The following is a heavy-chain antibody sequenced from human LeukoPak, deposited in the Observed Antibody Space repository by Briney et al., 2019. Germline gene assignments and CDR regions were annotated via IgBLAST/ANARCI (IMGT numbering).Heavy chain of an antibody. D-gene: IGHD6-19*01. J-gene: IGHJ4*02. CDR3: AGNTGGQWLAFDY. CDR2: ISSSSYI. CDR1: GFTFSSYS. Sequence: PGGSLRLSCAASGFTFSSYSMNWVRQAPGKGLEWVSSISSSSYIYYADSVKGRFTISRDNAKNSLYLQMNSLRAEDTAVYYCAGNTGGQWLAFDYWGQGTLVTVSS. V-gene: IGHV3-21*01.